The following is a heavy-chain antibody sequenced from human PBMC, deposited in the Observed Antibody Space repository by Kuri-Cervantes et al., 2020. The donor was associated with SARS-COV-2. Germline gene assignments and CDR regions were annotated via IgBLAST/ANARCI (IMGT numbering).Heavy chain of an antibody. D-gene: IGHD2-15*01. Sequence: ASVKVSCKASGYTFSNYGFSWVRQAPGQGLEWMGWINPNSGGTNYAQKFQGRVTMTRDTSISTAYMELSRLRSDDTAVYYCARDVCSGGSCYHYYMDVWGKGTTVTVSS. CDR2: INPNSGGT. CDR1: GYTFSNYG. CDR3: ARDVCSGGSCYHYYMDV. J-gene: IGHJ6*03. V-gene: IGHV1-2*02.